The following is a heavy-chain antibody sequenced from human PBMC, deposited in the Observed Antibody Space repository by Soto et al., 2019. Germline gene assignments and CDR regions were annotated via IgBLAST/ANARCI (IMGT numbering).Heavy chain of an antibody. D-gene: IGHD3-3*01. J-gene: IGHJ5*02. Sequence: ASVKVSCKASGYTFTSYAMHWVRQAPGQRLEWMGWINAGNGNTKYSQKFQGRVTITRDTSASTAYMELSSLRSEDTAVYYCARGDLVRYYDFWSVPGWWFDPWGQGTLVTVSS. CDR3: ARGDLVRYYDFWSVPGWWFDP. CDR2: INAGNGNT. V-gene: IGHV1-3*01. CDR1: GYTFTSYA.